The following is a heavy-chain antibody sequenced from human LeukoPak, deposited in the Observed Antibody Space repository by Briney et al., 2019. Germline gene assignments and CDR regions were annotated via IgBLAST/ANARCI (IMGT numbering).Heavy chain of an antibody. V-gene: IGHV1-8*01. D-gene: IGHD3-22*01. CDR1: GYTFTSYD. J-gene: IGHJ4*02. CDR3: ARVAGYDSGGYYSFDY. Sequence: ASVKVSCKASGYTFTSYDINWVRQATGQGLEWMGWMNPNSGNTGYAQKFQGRVTMTRNTSISTAYMELSSLRSEDTAVYYCARVAGYDSGGYYSFDYWGQGTLVTVSS. CDR2: MNPNSGNT.